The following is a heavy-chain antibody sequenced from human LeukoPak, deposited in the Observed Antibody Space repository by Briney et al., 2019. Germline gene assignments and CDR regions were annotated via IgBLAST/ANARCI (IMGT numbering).Heavy chain of an antibody. Sequence: GGPLRLSCEASGFTFEVYARPWVRQAPGKGLEWVSGISWNSGSIGYADSVKGRFTISRDNAKNSLYLQMNSLRAEDTALYYCAKDIYPYYYGSGTRGWDAFDIWGQGTMVTVSS. CDR1: GFTFEVYA. V-gene: IGHV3-9*01. CDR3: AKDIYPYYYGSGTRGWDAFDI. J-gene: IGHJ3*02. CDR2: ISWNSGSI. D-gene: IGHD3-10*01.